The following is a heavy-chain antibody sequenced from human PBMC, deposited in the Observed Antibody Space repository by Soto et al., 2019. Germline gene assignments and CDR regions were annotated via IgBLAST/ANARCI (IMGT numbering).Heavy chain of an antibody. V-gene: IGHV1-18*01. CDR1: GYTFTSSG. Sequence: GASGKVSCEASGYTFTSSGISWVRQAPGQGLEWMGWISAYNGNTNYAQKLQGRVTMTTDTSTSTAYMELRSLRSDETDVHYCARDPFIYIGARPSWFLPWCQGHLVNVS. CDR2: ISAYNGNT. J-gene: IGHJ5*02. CDR3: ARDPFIYIGARPSWFLP. D-gene: IGHD6-6*01.